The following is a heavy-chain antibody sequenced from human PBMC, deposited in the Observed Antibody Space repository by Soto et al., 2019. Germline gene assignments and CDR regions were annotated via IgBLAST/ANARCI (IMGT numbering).Heavy chain of an antibody. D-gene: IGHD4-17*01. CDR1: GGSISSYY. CDR2: IYYSGST. CDR3: ASSTTVTTPYYLDY. Sequence: SETLSLTCTVSGGSISSYYWSWIRQPPGKGLEWIGYIYYSGSTNYNPSLKSRVTISVDTSKNQFSLKLSSVTAADTAVYYCASSTTVTTPYYLDYWVQGTLVTVSS. J-gene: IGHJ4*02. V-gene: IGHV4-59*08.